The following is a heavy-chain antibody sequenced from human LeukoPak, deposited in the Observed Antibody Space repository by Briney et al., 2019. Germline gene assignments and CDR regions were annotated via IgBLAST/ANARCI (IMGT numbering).Heavy chain of an antibody. V-gene: IGHV3-23*01. CDR1: GFTFSSYP. CDR3: ARDVGITVGATDY. J-gene: IGHJ4*02. CDR2: IGDSGGNT. D-gene: IGHD1-26*01. Sequence: PGGSLRLSCAASGFTFSSYPMTWVRQAPGKGLDWVSTIGDSGGNTFYADSVKGRFTISRDNSKNTLFLQMSSLRAEDTAVYYCARDVGITVGATDYWGQGALLTVSS.